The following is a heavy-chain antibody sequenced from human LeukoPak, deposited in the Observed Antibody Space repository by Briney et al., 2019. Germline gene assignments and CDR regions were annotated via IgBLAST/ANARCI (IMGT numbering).Heavy chain of an antibody. V-gene: IGHV3-30*02. J-gene: IGHJ5*02. D-gene: IGHD2-21*02. CDR2: IRYDGSNK. CDR1: GFTFSSYA. CDR3: AKDPMAHIVVVTAHFDP. Sequence: GGSLRLSCAASGFTFSSYAMSWVRQAPGKGLEWVAFIRYDGSNKSYSDSVKGRFTISRDNSKNTLYLQMTSLRAEDTAVYYCAKDPMAHIVVVTAHFDPWGQGTLVTVSS.